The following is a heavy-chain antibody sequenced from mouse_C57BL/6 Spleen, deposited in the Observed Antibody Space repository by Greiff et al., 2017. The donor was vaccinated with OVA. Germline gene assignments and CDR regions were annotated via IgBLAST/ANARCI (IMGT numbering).Heavy chain of an antibody. V-gene: IGHV2-2*01. CDR2: IWSGGST. CDR1: GFSLTSYG. Sequence: VKLMESGPGLVQPSQSLSITCTVSGFSLTSYGVHWVRQSPGKGLEWLGVIWSGGSTDYNAAFISRLSISKDNSKSQVFFKMNSLQADDTAIYYCARNSGHGPTGYFDVWGTGTTVTVSS. CDR3: ARNSGHGPTGYFDV. D-gene: IGHD3-1*01. J-gene: IGHJ1*03.